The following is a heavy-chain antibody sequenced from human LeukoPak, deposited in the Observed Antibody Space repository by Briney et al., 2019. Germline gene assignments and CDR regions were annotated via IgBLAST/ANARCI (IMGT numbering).Heavy chain of an antibody. Sequence: PGRSLRLSCVASGFTFSSFGMHWVRQAPGKGLEWVAVIWHDGTQKYYAESVKGRFSISRDDSKNTVYLEMNSLRAEDTAVCYCGRDWRTESADYWGQGTLLTVSP. V-gene: IGHV3-33*01. CDR3: GRDWRTESADY. CDR1: GFTFSSFG. J-gene: IGHJ4*02. CDR2: IWHDGTQK. D-gene: IGHD3-3*01.